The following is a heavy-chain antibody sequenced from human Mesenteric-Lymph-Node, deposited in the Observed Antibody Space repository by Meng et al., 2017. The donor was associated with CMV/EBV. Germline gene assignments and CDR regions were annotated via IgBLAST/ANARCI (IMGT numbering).Heavy chain of an antibody. Sequence: RYGMHWVRQAPGKGLEWVAFIWHDGSNKLYPDSVKGRFTISRDNSKNTLYLQMNSLRAEDTAVYYCAKQGELGVGDSYWNDYYYFDSWGQGALVTVSS. CDR3: AKQGELGVGDSYWNDYYYFDS. J-gene: IGHJ4*02. CDR2: IWHDGSNK. D-gene: IGHD3-3*01. CDR1: RYG. V-gene: IGHV3-30*02.